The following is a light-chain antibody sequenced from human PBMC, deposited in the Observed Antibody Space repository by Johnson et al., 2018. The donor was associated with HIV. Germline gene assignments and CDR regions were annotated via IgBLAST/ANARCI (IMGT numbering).Light chain of an antibody. CDR1: SYNIGNNY. V-gene: IGLV1-51*01. CDR3: GTWDSSLSAYA. J-gene: IGLJ1*01. Sequence: QSVLTQPPSVSAAPGQKVTISCSGSSYNIGNNYVSWYQQLPGTAPKLLIYDNNKRPSGIPDRFSGSKSGTSATLGITGLQTGDEADYYCGTWDSSLSAYAFGTGTKVTVL. CDR2: DNN.